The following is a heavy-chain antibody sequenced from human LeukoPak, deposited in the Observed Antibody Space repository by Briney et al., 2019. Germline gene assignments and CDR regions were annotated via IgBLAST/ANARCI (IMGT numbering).Heavy chain of an antibody. D-gene: IGHD2-8*01. CDR2: INHSGST. CDR3: ARGLSDAITGYYYYYMDV. V-gene: IGHV4-34*01. J-gene: IGHJ6*03. Sequence: SETLSLTCAVYGGSFSGYYWSWIRQPPGKGLEWIGEINHSGSTNYNSSLKSRVTISVDTSKNQFSLKLSSVTAADTAVYYCARGLSDAITGYYYYYMDVWGKGTTVTVSS. CDR1: GGSFSGYY.